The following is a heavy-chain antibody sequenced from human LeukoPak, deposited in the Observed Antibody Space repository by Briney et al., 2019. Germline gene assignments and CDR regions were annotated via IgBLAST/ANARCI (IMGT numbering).Heavy chain of an antibody. V-gene: IGHV3-33*01. CDR3: ATAVASSSGWYADY. CDR1: GFTFRSYG. D-gene: IGHD6-19*01. CDR2: IWYDGSNK. J-gene: IGHJ4*02. Sequence: GGSLRLSCAASGFTFRSYGMHWVRQAPGKGLEWVAVIWYDGSNKYYADSVKGRFTVSRGSSKNTLYLQMNSLRAEDTAVYYCATAVASSSGWYADYWGQGTLVTVSS.